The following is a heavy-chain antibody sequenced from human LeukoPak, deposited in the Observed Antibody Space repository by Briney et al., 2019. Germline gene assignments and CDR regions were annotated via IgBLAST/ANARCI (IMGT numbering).Heavy chain of an antibody. Sequence: SETLSLTCAVYGGSFSRYYWSWIRQPPGKGLEWIGYISYTGSTTYNSSLKSRVTISLDTSQNQFSLKLTSVTPADTAVYYCARTAKYYYGSETYYFFDYWGQGTLVTVSS. J-gene: IGHJ4*02. V-gene: IGHV4-59*01. CDR3: ARTAKYYYGSETYYFFDY. CDR2: ISYTGST. D-gene: IGHD3-10*01. CDR1: GGSFSRYY.